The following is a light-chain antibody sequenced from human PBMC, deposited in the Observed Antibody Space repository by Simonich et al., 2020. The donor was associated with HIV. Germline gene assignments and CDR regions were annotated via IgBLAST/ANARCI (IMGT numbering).Light chain of an antibody. CDR1: SSDFGGYNY. Sequence: QSALTQPASVSGSPGQSITISCTGTSSDFGGYNYVSWYQQHPGKAPKLMIYDVSNRPSGVSNRFSGSKSGNTASLTVSGLQAEDEADYYCTSYSTKSSVIFGGGTKLTVL. J-gene: IGLJ2*01. CDR2: DVS. V-gene: IGLV2-14*03. CDR3: TSYSTKSSVI.